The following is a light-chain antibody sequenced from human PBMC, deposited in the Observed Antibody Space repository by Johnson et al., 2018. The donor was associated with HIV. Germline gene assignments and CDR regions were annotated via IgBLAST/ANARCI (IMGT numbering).Light chain of an antibody. V-gene: IGLV1-51*01. CDR3: GTWDSSLSALYV. CDR2: DNN. Sequence: QPVLTQPPSVSAAPGQKVTISCSGSSSNIGNNYVSWYQQLPGTAPKLLIYDNNRRPSGIPDRFSGSKSDTSATLGITGLQTGDEADNYCGTWDSSLSALYVFGTGTKVTVL. J-gene: IGLJ1*01. CDR1: SSNIGNNY.